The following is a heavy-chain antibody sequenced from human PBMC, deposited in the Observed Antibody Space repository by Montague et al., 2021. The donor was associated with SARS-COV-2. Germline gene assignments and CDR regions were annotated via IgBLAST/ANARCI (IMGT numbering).Heavy chain of an antibody. CDR2: IYYSGST. CDR3: ARGIGYFYWLLSRPLDV. V-gene: IGHV4-31*02. Sequence: IYYSGSTYYNSSIKSRVTISVDTSKNQFSLKVSSVTAADTAVYYCARGIGYFYWLLSRPLDVWCQVTTVTFSS. J-gene: IGHJ6*02. D-gene: IGHD3-9*01.